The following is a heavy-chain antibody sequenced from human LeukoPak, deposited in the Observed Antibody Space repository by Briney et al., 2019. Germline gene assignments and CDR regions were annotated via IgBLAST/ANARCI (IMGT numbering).Heavy chain of an antibody. J-gene: IGHJ4*02. D-gene: IGHD1-1*01. Sequence: PGGSLRLSCAASGFTFSSYAMSWVRQAPGKGLEWVSAISGSGGSTYYADSVKGRFTISRDNSKNTLYLQMNSLRAEDTAVYYCAKDRGRNWNDEGWFDYWGQGTLVTVSS. CDR3: AKDRGRNWNDEGWFDY. CDR1: GFTFSSYA. V-gene: IGHV3-23*01. CDR2: ISGSGGST.